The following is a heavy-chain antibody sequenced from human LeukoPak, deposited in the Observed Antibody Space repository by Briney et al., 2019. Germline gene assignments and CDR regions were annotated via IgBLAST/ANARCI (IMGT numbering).Heavy chain of an antibody. J-gene: IGHJ4*02. CDR1: GGTFSSSA. D-gene: IGHD2-2*01. Sequence: ASVKVSCKASGGTFSSSAISWVRQAPGQGLEWMGGIIPIFGTANYAQKFQGRVTITADESTSTAYMELSSLRSEDTAVYYCARDVYCSSTTCSYYFDYWGQGTLVTVSS. CDR2: IIPIFGTA. V-gene: IGHV1-69*13. CDR3: ARDVYCSSTTCSYYFDY.